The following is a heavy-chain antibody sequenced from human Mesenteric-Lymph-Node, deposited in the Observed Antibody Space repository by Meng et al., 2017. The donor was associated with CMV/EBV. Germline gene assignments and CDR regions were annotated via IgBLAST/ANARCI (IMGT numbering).Heavy chain of an antibody. Sequence: ASRSTCSGCSIHWVRPARSQGLEWMGWLNPISGCTTCSPRFQGWVTMTRAATISTGYMELSRRRYDDTAIYYCAVIVGSGYGWFDYWGQGTLVTVSS. V-gene: IGHV1-2*04. CDR1: RSTCSGCS. J-gene: IGHJ4*02. CDR2: LNPISGCT. D-gene: IGHD5-12*01. CDR3: AVIVGSGYGWFDY.